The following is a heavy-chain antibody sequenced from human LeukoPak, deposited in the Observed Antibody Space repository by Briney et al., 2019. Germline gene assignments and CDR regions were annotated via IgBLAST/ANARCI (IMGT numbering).Heavy chain of an antibody. D-gene: IGHD2/OR15-2a*01. J-gene: IGHJ3*02. CDR3: AKDLRSNTYAYGAFDN. V-gene: IGHV3-23*01. CDR2: ISGSGGST. Sequence: GGSLRLSCAASGFTLIRFAMLCLRQAPGKGLEWVSAISGSGGSTYYADSVKGRFTISRDNSKNTLYLQMNSLRAEDTAVYYCAKDLRSNTYAYGAFDNWGQGTVVTVSS. CDR1: GFTLIRFA.